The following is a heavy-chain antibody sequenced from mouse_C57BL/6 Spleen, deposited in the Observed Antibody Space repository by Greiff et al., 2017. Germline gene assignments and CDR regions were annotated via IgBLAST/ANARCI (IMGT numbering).Heavy chain of an antibody. D-gene: IGHD2-1*01. CDR3: AQIYYGNYEGVFDY. CDR2: IFPGSGST. J-gene: IGHJ2*01. V-gene: IGHV1-75*01. Sequence: QVQLQQSGPELVKPGASVKISCKASGYTFTDYYINWVKQRPGQGLEWIGWIFPGSGSTYYNEKFKGKATLTVDKSSSTAYMLLSSLTSEDSAVYFCAQIYYGNYEGVFDYWGQGTTLTVSS. CDR1: GYTFTDYY.